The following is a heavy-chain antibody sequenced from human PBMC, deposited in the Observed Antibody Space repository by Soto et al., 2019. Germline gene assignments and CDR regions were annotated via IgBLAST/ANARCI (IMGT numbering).Heavy chain of an antibody. Sequence: GASVKVSCKASGYTFTNFFIHWVRQAPGQGLEWMGIIFTGGGDTRFAQNFQDRVAMTRDTSTSTVYMELSGLTSEDTAVFYCARDEREHCRGSSCYGYFDYWGQGTLVTVSS. V-gene: IGHV1-46*01. J-gene: IGHJ4*02. CDR3: ARDEREHCRGSSCYGYFDY. CDR1: GYTFTNFF. D-gene: IGHD2-15*01. CDR2: IFTGGGDT.